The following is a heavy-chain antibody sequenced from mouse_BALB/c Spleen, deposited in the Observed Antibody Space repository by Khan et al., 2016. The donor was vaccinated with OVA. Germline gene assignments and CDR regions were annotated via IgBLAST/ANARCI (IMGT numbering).Heavy chain of an antibody. CDR3: ARDGSRYNYAMDY. Sequence: VQLKESGPGLVKPSQSLSLTCTVTGYSITSDYAWNWIRQFPGNKLEWMGYISSSGSTNYNPALKSRISITRDTSKNQFFLQLNSVTTEDTDTYYCARDGSRYNYAMDYWGQGTSVTVSS. D-gene: IGHD2-3*01. V-gene: IGHV3-2*02. CDR1: GYSITSDYA. J-gene: IGHJ4*01. CDR2: ISSSGST.